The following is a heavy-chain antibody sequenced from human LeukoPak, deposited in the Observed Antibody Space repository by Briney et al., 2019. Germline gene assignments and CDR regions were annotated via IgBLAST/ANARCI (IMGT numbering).Heavy chain of an antibody. V-gene: IGHV3-48*02. CDR1: GFTFSAYS. CDR3: ASGDGSGTYYNY. J-gene: IGHJ4*02. CDR2: ISTTSTII. D-gene: IGHD3-10*01. Sequence: GGSLRPSCAASGFTFSAYSMSWVRQAPEKGLEWVSYISTTSTIIYYADSVRGRFTISRDNAKNSLYLQMNSLRDEDTALYYCASGDGSGTYYNYWGQGTLVTVSS.